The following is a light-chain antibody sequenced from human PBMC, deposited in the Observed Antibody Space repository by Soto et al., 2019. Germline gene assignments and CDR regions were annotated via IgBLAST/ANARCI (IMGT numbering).Light chain of an antibody. CDR1: QSISNW. Sequence: DIQMTQSPSTLSASVGDRATITCRASQSISNWLAWYQQKPGQAPKLLIYDASTLECGVPSRFSGSGSGTEFTLTISSLQPDDFATYYCQQYNSYSWTLGQGTKVDIK. CDR2: DAS. V-gene: IGKV1-5*01. J-gene: IGKJ1*01. CDR3: QQYNSYSWT.